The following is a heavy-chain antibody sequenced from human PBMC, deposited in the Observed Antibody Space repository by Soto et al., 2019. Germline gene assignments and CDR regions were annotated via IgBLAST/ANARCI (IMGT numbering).Heavy chain of an antibody. J-gene: IGHJ6*03. CDR3: AKDPSGVVIYYYYYMDV. CDR2: ISYDGSNK. CDR1: GFTFSSYG. V-gene: IGHV3-30*18. Sequence: QVQLVESGGGVVQPGRSLRLSCAASGFTFSSYGMHWVRQAPGKGLEWVAVISYDGSNKYYADSVKGRFTISRDNSKNTLYLQMNSLRAEDTAVYYCAKDPSGVVIYYYYYMDVWGKGTTVTVSS. D-gene: IGHD3-3*01.